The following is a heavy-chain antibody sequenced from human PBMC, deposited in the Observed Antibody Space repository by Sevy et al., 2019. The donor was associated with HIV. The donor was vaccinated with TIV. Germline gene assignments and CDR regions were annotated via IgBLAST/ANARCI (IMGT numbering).Heavy chain of an antibody. D-gene: IGHD3-22*01. CDR3: ATTKDYYDSGGYPFDY. J-gene: IGHJ4*02. Sequence: ASVKVSCKVSGYTLTELSMHWLRQAPGKGLEWVGSFDPEDGETVYEHNFQGRVSMTEDTSTDTAYMEVISLKFEDTAVYYCATTKDYYDSGGYPFDYWGQGTLVTVSS. CDR1: GYTLTELS. V-gene: IGHV1-24*01. CDR2: FDPEDGET.